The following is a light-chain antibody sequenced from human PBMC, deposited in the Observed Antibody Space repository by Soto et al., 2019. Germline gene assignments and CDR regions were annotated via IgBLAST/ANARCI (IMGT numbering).Light chain of an antibody. CDR3: QRFHRWPIS. CDR1: QSVGST. CDR2: DTS. V-gene: IGKV3-15*01. J-gene: IGKJ4*01. Sequence: DIVLTQSPAALSVSPGERATLSCWASQSVGSTLTWYQQKPGQAPRLLIYDTSSSTTVIPARLSGSRSGTEFTLTIASLQSADFGVYSCQRFHRWPISFGGGTKVEI.